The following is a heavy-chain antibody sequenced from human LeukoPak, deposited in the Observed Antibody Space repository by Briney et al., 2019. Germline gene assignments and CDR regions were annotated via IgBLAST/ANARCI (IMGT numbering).Heavy chain of an antibody. CDR1: GFTFSSYW. Sequence: PGGSLRLSCAASGFTFSSYWMSWVRQAPGKGLEWVANIKQDGSEKYYVDSVKGRFTISRDNAKNSLYLQMNSLRAEDTALYYCAREGPGMTMVRGVIDYWGQGTLVTVSS. J-gene: IGHJ4*02. D-gene: IGHD3-10*01. V-gene: IGHV3-7*03. CDR2: IKQDGSEK. CDR3: AREGPGMTMVRGVIDY.